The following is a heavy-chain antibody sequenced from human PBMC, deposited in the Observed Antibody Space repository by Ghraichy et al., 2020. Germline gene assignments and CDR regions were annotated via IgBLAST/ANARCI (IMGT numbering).Heavy chain of an antibody. CDR2: ISYDGSNK. CDR3: ARDRYCTNGLCYVGGMDV. D-gene: IGHD2-8*01. J-gene: IGHJ6*02. CDR1: GFTFSSYA. Sequence: GGSLRLSCAASGFTFSSYAMYWVRQAPGKGLEWVAVISYDGSNKYYADSVKGRFTISRDNSKNTLYLQMNSLRAEDTAVYYCARDRYCTNGLCYVGGMDVWGQGTTVTVSS. V-gene: IGHV3-30*04.